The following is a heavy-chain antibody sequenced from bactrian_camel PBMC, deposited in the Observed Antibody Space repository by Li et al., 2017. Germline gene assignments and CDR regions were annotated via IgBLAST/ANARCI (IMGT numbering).Heavy chain of an antibody. CDR1: GLEGTTHC. V-gene: IGHV3S53*01. J-gene: IGHJ4*01. Sequence: HVQLVESGGGLVEAGGTLRLSCAASGLEGTTHCMGWFRAPPGKRREGVAAIERDGRTNYAESAKGRFTISKDNAENILYLQMNNLKPEDTGTYYCAAETAECGLLFRLFPPQDNRWGQGTQVTVS. CDR3: AAETAECGLLFRLFPPQDNR. D-gene: IGHD3*01. CDR2: IERDGRT.